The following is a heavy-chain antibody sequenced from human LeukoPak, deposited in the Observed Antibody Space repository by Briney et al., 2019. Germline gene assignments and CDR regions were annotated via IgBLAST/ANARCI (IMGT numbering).Heavy chain of an antibody. J-gene: IGHJ3*02. V-gene: IGHV3-11*03. Sequence: GGSLRLSCSAAGFIFSDYYMAWFRQAPGKGLEWVSHISSSGSSTNYANSVKGRFTISRDNAKNSLYLQINSLRAEDTAVYYCARSQAAFDIWGQGTMVTVSS. CDR2: ISSSGSST. CDR3: ARSQAAFDI. CDR1: GFIFSDYY.